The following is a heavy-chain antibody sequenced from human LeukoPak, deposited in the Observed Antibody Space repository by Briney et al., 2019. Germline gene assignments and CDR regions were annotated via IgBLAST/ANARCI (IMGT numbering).Heavy chain of an antibody. V-gene: IGHV4-31*03. Sequence: PSETLSLTCTVSGGFISSGGYYWSWIRQHPGKGLEWIGYIYYSGSTYYNPSLKSRVTISVDTSKNQFSLKLSSVTAADTAVYYCARDRGVSDDAFDIWGQGTMVTVSS. CDR3: ARDRGVSDDAFDI. CDR1: GGFISSGGYY. CDR2: IYYSGST. D-gene: IGHD3-10*01. J-gene: IGHJ3*02.